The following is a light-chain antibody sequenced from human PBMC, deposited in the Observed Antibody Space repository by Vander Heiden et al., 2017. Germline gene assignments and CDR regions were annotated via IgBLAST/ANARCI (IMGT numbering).Light chain of an antibody. J-gene: IGKJ4*01. CDR1: QSVSSSY. V-gene: IGKV3-20*01. Sequence: EIVFTQSPGTLSLSPGERATLSCRASQSVSSSYLAWYQQKPGQAPRLLIYGASSRATGIPDRFSGSGSGTDFTLTISSLEPEDFAVYYCQQDGSSPFTFGGGTKVEIK. CDR3: QQDGSSPFT. CDR2: GAS.